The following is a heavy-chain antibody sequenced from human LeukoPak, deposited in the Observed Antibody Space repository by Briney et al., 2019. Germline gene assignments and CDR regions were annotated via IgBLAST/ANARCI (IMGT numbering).Heavy chain of an antibody. CDR1: GFTFSTYA. D-gene: IGHD3-22*01. V-gene: IGHV3-23*01. Sequence: TGGSLRLSCAASGFTFSTYAMSWVRQAPGKGLEWVSAISGSGGSTYYADPVKGRFTITRDNSKNTLYLQMNSLRAEDTAVYYCAKDGITMIGDWGQGTLVTVSS. J-gene: IGHJ4*02. CDR3: AKDGITMIGD. CDR2: ISGSGGST.